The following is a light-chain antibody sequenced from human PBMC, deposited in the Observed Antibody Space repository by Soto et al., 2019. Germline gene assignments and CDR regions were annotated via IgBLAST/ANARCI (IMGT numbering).Light chain of an antibody. CDR2: NES. Sequence: AIKMTQSPSSLSSAVGDRVTITCRASQEIRKDLGWYQHKPGKAPNLLIYNESTLQIGVPSRFNGRGAGTDFTLTISSLQPEDSATYYCLHDYGYPRTFGPGTKVDVK. V-gene: IGKV1-6*01. CDR1: QEIRKD. CDR3: LHDYGYPRT. J-gene: IGKJ3*01.